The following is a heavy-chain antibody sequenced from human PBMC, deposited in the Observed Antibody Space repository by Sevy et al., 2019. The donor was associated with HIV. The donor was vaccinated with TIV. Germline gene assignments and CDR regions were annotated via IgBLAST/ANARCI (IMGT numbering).Heavy chain of an antibody. CDR2: IKVDGSEK. V-gene: IGHV3-7*01. D-gene: IGHD2-2*01. CDR3: ARDCSSASCVWGLDV. Sequence: GGSLRLSCAVSGFTFRSYWMSWVRQAPGKGLEWVARIKVDGSEKYHVDSVKGRFTISRDNAKNSLFLQMNSLRVEDTAVYYCARDCSSASCVWGLDVWGQGTAVTVSS. CDR1: GFTFRSYW. J-gene: IGHJ6*02.